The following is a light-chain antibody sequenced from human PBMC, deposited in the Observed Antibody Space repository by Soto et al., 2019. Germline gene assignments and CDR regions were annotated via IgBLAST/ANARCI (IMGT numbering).Light chain of an antibody. Sequence: EVVWTQSQGTLSLSPGERATLSCRASQSVSSHLAWYQQKPGQAPRLLIYDASTRATDIPTRFSGSGSGTEFTLTISSLQSEDFAVYYCHQYDKWPPITFGQGTRLEI. V-gene: IGKV3-15*01. CDR1: QSVSSH. J-gene: IGKJ5*01. CDR2: DAS. CDR3: HQYDKWPPIT.